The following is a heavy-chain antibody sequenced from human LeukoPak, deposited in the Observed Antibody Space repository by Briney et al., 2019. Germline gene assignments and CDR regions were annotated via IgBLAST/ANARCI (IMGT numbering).Heavy chain of an antibody. D-gene: IGHD1-26*01. J-gene: IGHJ4*02. V-gene: IGHV3-48*03. CDR2: ISSSAVTI. CDR3: ARVDMGAADY. Sequence: GGSLRLSCAASGFTFRTYEMNWVCQAPGKGLEWVSYISSSAVTIYYADSVKGRFTVSRDNANNSLYLHLDSLRAEDTAVYYCARVDMGAADYWGQGTLVTVSS. CDR1: GFTFRTYE.